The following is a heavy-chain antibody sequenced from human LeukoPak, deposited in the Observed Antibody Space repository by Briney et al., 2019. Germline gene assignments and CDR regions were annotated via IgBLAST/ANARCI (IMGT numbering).Heavy chain of an antibody. CDR1: GFSFSSFG. V-gene: IGHV3-48*01. D-gene: IGHD3-3*01. Sequence: PGGSLTLSCAASGFSFSSFGFNWVRQAPGKGLEWISYISSSRRGIYYADSVRGRFTVSRENAKNSVFLEMSSLRAEDTAVYYCAREGCYYDSGSGPEPCYNYYMAVRGKGTTVTVSS. J-gene: IGHJ6*03. CDR3: AREGCYYDSGSGPEPCYNYYMAV. CDR2: ISSSRRGI.